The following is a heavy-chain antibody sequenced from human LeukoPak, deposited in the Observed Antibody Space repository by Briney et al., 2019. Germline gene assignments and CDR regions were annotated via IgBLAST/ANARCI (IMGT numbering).Heavy chain of an antibody. CDR3: ARLRGLYSGTHRYQTAFEY. Sequence: GGSLRLSCVASGFTFNNYAMTWVRQAPGKGLEWVANIKQDGSEKYYVDSVKGRFTVSRDNAKNSLYLQMNSLRVEDTSVYYCARLRGLYSGTHRYQTAFEYWGQGSLLTVSS. CDR2: IKQDGSEK. CDR1: GFTFNNYA. J-gene: IGHJ4*02. V-gene: IGHV3-7*01. D-gene: IGHD1-26*01.